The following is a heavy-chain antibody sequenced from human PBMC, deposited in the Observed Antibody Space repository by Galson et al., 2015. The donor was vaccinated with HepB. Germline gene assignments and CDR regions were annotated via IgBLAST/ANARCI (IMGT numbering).Heavy chain of an antibody. CDR2: ISYDGSNK. CDR1: GFTFSSYA. J-gene: IGHJ4*02. Sequence: SLRLSCAASGFTFSSYAMHWVRQAPGKGLEWVAVISYDGSNKYYADSVKGRFTISRDNSKNTLYLQMNSLRAEDTAVYYCAREDGSSSTGDYFDYWGQGTLVTVSS. V-gene: IGHV3-30-3*01. D-gene: IGHD6-13*01. CDR3: AREDGSSSTGDYFDY.